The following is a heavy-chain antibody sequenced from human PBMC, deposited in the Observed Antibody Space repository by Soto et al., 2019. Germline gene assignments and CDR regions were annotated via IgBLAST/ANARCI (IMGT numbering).Heavy chain of an antibody. V-gene: IGHV1-69*01. D-gene: IGHD6-19*01. CDR1: GGTFSNYG. J-gene: IGHJ4*02. CDR2: IIPMFGSA. Sequence: QVQLVQSGAEVKKPGSSVKVSCKASGGTFSNYGISWVRQVPGQGLEWMAGIIPMFGSANYAQRFQDRVTITADESTSTAYMELSSLRYEDTAVYYCAAYSSGWYNFAYWGQGSLVTVSS. CDR3: AAYSSGWYNFAY.